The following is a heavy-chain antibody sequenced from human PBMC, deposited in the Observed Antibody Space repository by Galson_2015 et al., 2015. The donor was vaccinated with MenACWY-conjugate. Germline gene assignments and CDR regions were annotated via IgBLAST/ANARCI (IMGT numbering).Heavy chain of an antibody. J-gene: IGHJ6*02. CDR2: IKKDGSEK. V-gene: IGHV3-7*03. Sequence: SLRLSCAASGFTFRNYWMTWVRQAPGKGLEWVASIKKDGSEKYYVDSVKGRFTISRDNAKNSLYLEMNSLRVEDTAVYSCAIGHYGTDVWGQGTTAAASS. CDR3: AIGHYGTDV. CDR1: GFTFRNYW.